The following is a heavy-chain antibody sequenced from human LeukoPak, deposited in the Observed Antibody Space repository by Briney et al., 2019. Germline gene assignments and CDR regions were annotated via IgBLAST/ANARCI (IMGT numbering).Heavy chain of an antibody. CDR2: INPNSGGT. D-gene: IGHD2-21*02. V-gene: IGHV1-2*04. Sequence: ASVKVSCKASGYTFTGYYMHWVRQAPGQGLEWMGWINPNSGGTNYAQKFQGWVTMTRDTSISTAYMELSRLRSDDTAVYYCARGIAIQIMVTSIGDAFDIWGQGTMVTVSS. CDR1: GYTFTGYY. J-gene: IGHJ3*02. CDR3: ARGIAIQIMVTSIGDAFDI.